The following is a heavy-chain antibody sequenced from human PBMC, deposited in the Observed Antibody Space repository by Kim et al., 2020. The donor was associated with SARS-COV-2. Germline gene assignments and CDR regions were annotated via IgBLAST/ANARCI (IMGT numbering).Heavy chain of an antibody. J-gene: IGHJ6*02. V-gene: IGHV4-59*13. CDR1: CGSISSYY. CDR2: IYYSGST. D-gene: IGHD6-19*01. CDR3: ARVGRGGWYYYGMDV. Sequence: SETLSLTCTVSCGSISSYYWSWIRQPPGKGLEWIGYIYYSGSTNYIPSLKSRVTISVDTSKNQFSLKLSSVTAADTAVYYCARVGRGGWYYYGMDVWGQGTTVTVSS.